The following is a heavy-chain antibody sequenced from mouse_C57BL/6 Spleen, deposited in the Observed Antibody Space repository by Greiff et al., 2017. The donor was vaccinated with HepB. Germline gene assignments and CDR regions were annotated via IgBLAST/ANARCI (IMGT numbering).Heavy chain of an antibody. Sequence: VQLKESGGDLVKPGGSLKLSCAASGFTFSSYGMSWVRQTPDKRLEWVATISSGGSYTYYPDSVKGRFTISRANAKNTLYLQMSSLKSEDTAMYYCARHLITTVVRYYAMDYWGQGTSVTVSS. J-gene: IGHJ4*01. CDR3: ARHLITTVVRYYAMDY. CDR2: ISSGGSYT. V-gene: IGHV5-6*01. D-gene: IGHD1-1*01. CDR1: GFTFSSYG.